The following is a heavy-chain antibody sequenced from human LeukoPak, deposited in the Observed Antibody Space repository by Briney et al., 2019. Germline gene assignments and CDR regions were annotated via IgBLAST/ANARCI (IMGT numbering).Heavy chain of an antibody. D-gene: IGHD6-13*01. Sequence: SETLSLTCTVSGGSINSYYWSWIRQPPGKGLEWIGYIYYSGSTNYSPSLKGRVTISVDTSKNQFSLKLSSVTAADTAVYYCARGLAAAGTSYFDYWGQGTLSPSPQ. CDR3: ARGLAAAGTSYFDY. CDR2: IYYSGST. V-gene: IGHV4-59*01. J-gene: IGHJ4*02. CDR1: GGSINSYY.